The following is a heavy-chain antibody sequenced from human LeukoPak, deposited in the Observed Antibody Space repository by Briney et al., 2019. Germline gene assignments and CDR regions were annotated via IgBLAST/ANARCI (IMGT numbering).Heavy chain of an antibody. J-gene: IGHJ4*02. CDR3: ARVSSSWCFDY. CDR1: GFTFSSYS. D-gene: IGHD6-13*01. Sequence: GGSLRLSCAASGFTFSSYSMNWVRQAPGKGLEWVSSISSSSSYIYYADSVKGRFTISRDNAKNSPYLQMNSLRAEDTAVYYCARVSSSWCFDYWGQGTLVTVSS. CDR2: ISSSSSYI. V-gene: IGHV3-21*01.